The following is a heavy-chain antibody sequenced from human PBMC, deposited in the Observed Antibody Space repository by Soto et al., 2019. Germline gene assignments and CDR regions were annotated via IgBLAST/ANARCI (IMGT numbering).Heavy chain of an antibody. CDR2: IIPILGIA. CDR3: ARDWGSYYYGSGSYSWFDP. CDR1: GGTFSSYI. J-gene: IGHJ5*02. D-gene: IGHD3-10*01. Sequence: GASVKVSCKASGGTFSSYIISWVRQAPGQGLEWMGRIIPILGIANYAQKLQGRVTMTTDTSTSTAYMELRSLRSDDTAVYHCARDWGSYYYGSGSYSWFDPWGQGTLVTVSS. V-gene: IGHV1-69*04.